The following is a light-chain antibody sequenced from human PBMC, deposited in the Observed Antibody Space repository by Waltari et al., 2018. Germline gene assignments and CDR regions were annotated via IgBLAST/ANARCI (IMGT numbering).Light chain of an antibody. Sequence: EVVMTQSPVTLSVSPGERATLSCRASQSVSDDLAWYQQKPGQAPRLLIYGASIRAPGIPVRFSGSGSGTEFTLTISSLQSEDLATYYCQQYNNWPPTFGGGTKVQIK. CDR3: QQYNNWPPT. V-gene: IGKV3-15*01. CDR2: GAS. J-gene: IGKJ4*01. CDR1: QSVSDD.